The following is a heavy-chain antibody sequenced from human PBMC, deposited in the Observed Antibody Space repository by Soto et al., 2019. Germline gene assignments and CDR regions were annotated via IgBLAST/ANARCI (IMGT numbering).Heavy chain of an antibody. Sequence: PGGSLRLSCAVSGFTFSNVWMNWVRQAPGKGLEWVGLIRTRTDGGTADHAAPVQGSFTISRDDSKDMLYLQMNSLITEDTAVYYCVTGVLPPDYWGQGTLVTVSS. CDR1: GFTFSNVW. CDR3: VTGVLPPDY. V-gene: IGHV3-15*01. J-gene: IGHJ4*02. CDR2: IRTRTDGGTA.